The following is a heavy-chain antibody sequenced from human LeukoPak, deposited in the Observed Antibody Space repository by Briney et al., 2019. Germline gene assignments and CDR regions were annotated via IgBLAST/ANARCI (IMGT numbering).Heavy chain of an antibody. CDR3: ARALYSYDSSGPLSSGYYFDY. CDR1: GFTFSSYS. V-gene: IGHV3-48*04. CDR2: ISSSSSTK. Sequence: GGSLRLSCVASGFTFSSYSMNWVRQAPGKGLEWVSYISSSSSTKYYADSVQGRFTFSRDNAKNSLYLQMNSLRAEDTAVYYCARALYSYDSSGPLSSGYYFDYWGQGTLVIVSS. J-gene: IGHJ4*02. D-gene: IGHD3-22*01.